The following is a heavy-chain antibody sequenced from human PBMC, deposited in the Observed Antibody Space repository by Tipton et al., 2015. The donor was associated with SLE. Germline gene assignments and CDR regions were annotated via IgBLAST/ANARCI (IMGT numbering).Heavy chain of an antibody. CDR2: IYYSGST. D-gene: IGHD6-25*01. J-gene: IGHJ4*02. V-gene: IGHV4-59*11. Sequence: LRLSCAVYGGSISSHYWSWIRQPPGKGLEWIGYIYYSGSTNYNPSLKSRVTISVDTSKNQFSLKLSSVTAADTAVYYCARDPLSGPLDYWGQGTLVTVSS. CDR1: GGSISSHY. CDR3: ARDPLSGPLDY.